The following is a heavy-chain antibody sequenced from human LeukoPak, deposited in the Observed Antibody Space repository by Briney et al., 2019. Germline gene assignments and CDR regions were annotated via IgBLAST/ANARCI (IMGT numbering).Heavy chain of an antibody. CDR3: ARSYCRGGSCYSGDAFDI. V-gene: IGHV3-21*06. CDR1: GFTFSGYS. J-gene: IGHJ3*02. Sequence: GGSLRLSCTASGFTFSGYSMNWIRQAPGKGLEWVSSFGTRSTSVYHAGSVKGRFAISGDNAKNSLFLQMNSLRAEDTAVYYCARSYCRGGSCYSGDAFDIWGQGTMFTVSS. D-gene: IGHD2-15*01. CDR2: FGTRSTSV.